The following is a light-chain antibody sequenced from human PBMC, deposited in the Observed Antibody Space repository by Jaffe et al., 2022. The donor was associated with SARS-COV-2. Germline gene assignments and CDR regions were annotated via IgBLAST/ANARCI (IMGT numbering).Light chain of an antibody. V-gene: IGKV4-1*01. Sequence: DIVMTQSPDSLAVSLGERATINCKSSQSVLYISNNKNYLAWYQQKPGQPPKLLIYWASTRESGVPDRFSGSGSGTDFTLTISSLQAEDVAVYYCQQYYTTPRTFGQGTEVEIK. CDR1: QSVLYISNNKNY. CDR3: QQYYTTPRT. J-gene: IGKJ1*01. CDR2: WAS.